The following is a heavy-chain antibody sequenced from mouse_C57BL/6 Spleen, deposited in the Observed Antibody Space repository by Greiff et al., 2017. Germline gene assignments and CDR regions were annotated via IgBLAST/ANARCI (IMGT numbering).Heavy chain of an antibody. CDR2: ISDGGGST. Sequence: EVLLVESGGGLVKPGGSLKLSCAASGFTFSSYAMSWVRQTPEKRLEWVATISDGGGSTYYPDTVKGRFTISRDNAKNTLYLQMSHLKSEDTALYYCAGEYYGSFDFGGWGQGTTLTAAS. V-gene: IGHV5-4*01. D-gene: IGHD1-1*01. CDR1: GFTFSSYA. CDR3: AGEYYGSFDFGG. J-gene: IGHJ2*01.